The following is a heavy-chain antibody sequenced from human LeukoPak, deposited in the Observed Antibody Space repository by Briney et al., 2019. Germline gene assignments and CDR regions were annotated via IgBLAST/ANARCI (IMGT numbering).Heavy chain of an antibody. J-gene: IGHJ4*02. V-gene: IGHV3-30-3*01. CDR3: AREMASFYGGPFDY. Sequence: GRSLRLSCAASGFTFSSYAMHWVRQAPGKGLEWVAVISYDGSNKYYADSVKGRFTISRDNSKNTLYLQMNSQRAEDTAVYYCAREMASFYGGPFDYWGQGTLVTISS. D-gene: IGHD4-23*01. CDR2: ISYDGSNK. CDR1: GFTFSSYA.